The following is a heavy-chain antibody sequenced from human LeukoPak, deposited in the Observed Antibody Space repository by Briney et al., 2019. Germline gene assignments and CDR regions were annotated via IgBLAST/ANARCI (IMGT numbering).Heavy chain of an antibody. Sequence: SETLSLTCGVYGGSFSGYYWSWIRKPPGKGLEWIGEINHSGSTNYNPSLKSRVTISVDTSKNQFSLKLSSVTAADTAVYYCARHSRYNWNAFDIWGQGTMVTVSS. CDR2: INHSGST. CDR3: ARHSRYNWNAFDI. CDR1: GGSFSGYY. J-gene: IGHJ3*02. V-gene: IGHV4-34*01. D-gene: IGHD1-20*01.